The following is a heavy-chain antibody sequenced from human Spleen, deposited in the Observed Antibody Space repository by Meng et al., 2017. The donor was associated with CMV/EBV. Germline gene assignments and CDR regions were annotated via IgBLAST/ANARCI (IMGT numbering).Heavy chain of an antibody. CDR2: IYHTGTT. V-gene: IGHV4-38-2*02. CDR1: GYSISSGHY. Sequence: SETLSLTCTVSGYSISSGHYWGWNRQPPGKGLEWIGNIYHTGTTYYNPSLKSRVTISVDTSKNQFSLNLSSVTAADTAVYYCARETDSSGDDYWGQGTLVTVSS. CDR3: ARETDSSGDDY. D-gene: IGHD3-22*01. J-gene: IGHJ4*02.